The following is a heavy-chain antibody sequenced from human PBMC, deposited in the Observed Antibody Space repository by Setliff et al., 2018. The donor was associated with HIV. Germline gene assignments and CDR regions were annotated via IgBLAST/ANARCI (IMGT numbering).Heavy chain of an antibody. V-gene: IGHV4-38-2*01. CDR2: IYHSGTT. Sequence: PSETLSLTCAVSGYSISSGHYWGWIRQPPGKGLEWIGSIYHSGTTYDNPSLKSRVTISVDTSKNQFSLKLSSVTAAATAVYYCGRHGAYEAYYDYMDVWGKGTTVTVSS. D-gene: IGHD5-12*01. J-gene: IGHJ6*03. CDR3: GRHGAYEAYYDYMDV. CDR1: GYSISSGHY.